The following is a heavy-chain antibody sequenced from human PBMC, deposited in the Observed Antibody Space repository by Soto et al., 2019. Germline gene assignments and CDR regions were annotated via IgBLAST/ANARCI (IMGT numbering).Heavy chain of an antibody. D-gene: IGHD3-22*01. J-gene: IGHJ3*02. Sequence: PGCSLGLSCLASRVTFSTYAMHWVRQAQGKGLEYVSTISSNGGSTYYADSVKGRFTISRDNSKNTLYLQMSSLRAEDTAVYYCVKYYFDSSSYYGITAFDIWGQGTLVTGS. CDR2: ISSNGGST. CDR3: VKYYFDSSSYYGITAFDI. CDR1: RVTFSTYA. V-gene: IGHV3-64D*06.